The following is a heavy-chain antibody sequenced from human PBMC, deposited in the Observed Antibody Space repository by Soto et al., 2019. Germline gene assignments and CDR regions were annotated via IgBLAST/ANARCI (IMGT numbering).Heavy chain of an antibody. D-gene: IGHD6-19*01. Sequence: EVQLLESGGGLVQPGGSLRLSCAASGFTFSNYAMTWVRQAPGKGLEWVSALGDSGGTTYYADSVKGRFTISRDNSKNPLYLQMSSLRAEDTAVYYCAKAGGRGWYLDWYFDLWGRGTLVTVSS. CDR3: AKAGGRGWYLDWYFDL. CDR1: GFTFSNYA. CDR2: LGDSGGTT. J-gene: IGHJ2*01. V-gene: IGHV3-23*01.